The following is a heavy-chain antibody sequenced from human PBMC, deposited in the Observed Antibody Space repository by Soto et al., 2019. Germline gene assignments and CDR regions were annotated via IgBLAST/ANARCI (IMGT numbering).Heavy chain of an antibody. J-gene: IGHJ4*02. V-gene: IGHV4-34*02. CDR3: PREEPASRHHDY. D-gene: IGHD1-26*01. CDR2: VRHSGRT. CDR1: GGSFSDYY. Sequence: QVQLQQWGAGLLKPSETLSLTCAVYGGSFSDYYWSWIRPPPEKGLEWIGEVRHSGRTTYNPSLKNRDSIAIDTYKNQCSLTRTSVTAAHKAMYFCPREEPASRHHDYWGQGNMVTVSS.